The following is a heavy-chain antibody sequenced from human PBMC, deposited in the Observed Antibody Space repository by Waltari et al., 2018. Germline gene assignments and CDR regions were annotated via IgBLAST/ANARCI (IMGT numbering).Heavy chain of an antibody. CDR1: GGSIISSDYY. V-gene: IGHV4-39*07. Sequence: QLQESGPGLVQPSATLSLPCSVPGGSIISSDYYWGWIRQPPGKGLEWIANVFYSGSTYYNPSLRSRVTISVDTSKNQFYLKVTSLSAADTAVYYCARVYNTIDYWGQGTLVTVSS. CDR3: ARVYNTIDY. CDR2: VFYSGST. D-gene: IGHD1-20*01. J-gene: IGHJ4*02.